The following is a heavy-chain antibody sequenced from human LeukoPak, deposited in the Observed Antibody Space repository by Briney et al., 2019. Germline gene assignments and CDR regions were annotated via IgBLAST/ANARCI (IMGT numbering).Heavy chain of an antibody. D-gene: IGHD2-15*01. J-gene: IGHJ6*02. CDR1: GFTFSNHW. CDR2: INQDGSEK. CDR3: ARDGGYCSGGSCYFNYYYGMDV. Sequence: GGSLRLSCGASGFTFSNHWMSWVRQAPGKGLEWVANINQDGSEKYYVDSVKGRFTISRDNAKNSLYLQMNSLRAEDTAVYYCARDGGYCSGGSCYFNYYYGMDVWGQGTTVTVSS. V-gene: IGHV3-7*01.